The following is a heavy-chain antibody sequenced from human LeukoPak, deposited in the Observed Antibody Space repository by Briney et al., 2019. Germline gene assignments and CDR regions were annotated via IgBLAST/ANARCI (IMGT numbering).Heavy chain of an antibody. J-gene: IGHJ4*02. CDR3: ARLTGAASGTYYFDF. CDR1: GFIFDDYA. Sequence: GGSLRLSCAASGFIFDDYAMYWVRHAPGKGLEWVSGISWNSRIIDYADSVKSRFTISRDNAKRDLYLQMNTLTTEDTAFYYCARLTGAASGTYYFDFWGQGTLVTVSS. CDR2: ISWNSRII. D-gene: IGHD3-9*01. V-gene: IGHV3-9*01.